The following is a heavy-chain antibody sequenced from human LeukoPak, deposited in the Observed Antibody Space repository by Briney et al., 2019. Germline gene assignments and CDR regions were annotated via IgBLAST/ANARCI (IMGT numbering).Heavy chain of an antibody. J-gene: IGHJ3*02. V-gene: IGHV1-58*02. Sequence: GTSVKVSCKASGFTFSNSVIRWVRQASGQGLEWIGWFDVGRGDTNYATNLQDRVTITRDMSTSVAYMELRGLRSEDTALYYCAAQDEYLDFSTGYMRGGVDIWGQGTVVAVSS. CDR2: FDVGRGDT. CDR1: GFTFSNSV. D-gene: IGHD3/OR15-3a*01. CDR3: AAQDEYLDFSTGYMRGGVDI.